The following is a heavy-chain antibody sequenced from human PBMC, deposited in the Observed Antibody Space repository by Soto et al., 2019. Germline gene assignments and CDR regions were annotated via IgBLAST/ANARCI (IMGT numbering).Heavy chain of an antibody. CDR3: AQDYDFGSGYFGFDP. D-gene: IGHD3-3*01. CDR2: ISGSGGST. V-gene: IGHV3-23*01. CDR1: GFTFSSYA. Sequence: EVQLLESGGGLVQPGGSLRLSCAASGFTFSSYAMSWVRQASGKGLEWVSAISGSGGSTYYADSVKGRFTISRDNSKNTLYLQMNSLRAEDTAVYYCAQDYDFGSGYFGFDPWGQGTLVTVSS. J-gene: IGHJ5*02.